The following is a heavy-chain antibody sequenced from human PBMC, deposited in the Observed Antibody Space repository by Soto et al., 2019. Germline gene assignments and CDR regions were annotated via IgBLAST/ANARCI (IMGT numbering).Heavy chain of an antibody. CDR1: EFSFSTYS. V-gene: IGHV3-23*01. Sequence: PGLSRRLSCAASEFSFSTYSLAWVRQAAGKGPQWVSGLSGGGANPFYIDSVRGRFTISVDISRNTVFLQWDSLRVDDTDVYDCARGSGYADAWGRGTLVTVSS. CDR2: LSGGGANP. D-gene: IGHD5-12*01. J-gene: IGHJ4*02. CDR3: ARGSGYADA.